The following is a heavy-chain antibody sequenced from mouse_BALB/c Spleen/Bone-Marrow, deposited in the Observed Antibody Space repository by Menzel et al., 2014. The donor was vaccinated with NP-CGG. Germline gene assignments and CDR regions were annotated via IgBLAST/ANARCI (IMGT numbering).Heavy chain of an antibody. CDR3: ARSTMITTGYYYAMDY. J-gene: IGHJ4*01. D-gene: IGHD2-4*01. CDR1: GFTFSSFG. V-gene: IGHV5-17*02. CDR2: ISSGSSTI. Sequence: EVKLMESGGGLVQPGGSRKVSCAASGFTFSSFGMHWVRQAPEKGLEWVAYISSGSSTIYYADTVKGRFTISRDNPKNTLFLQMTSPRSEDTAMYYCARSTMITTGYYYAMDYWGQGTSVTVSS.